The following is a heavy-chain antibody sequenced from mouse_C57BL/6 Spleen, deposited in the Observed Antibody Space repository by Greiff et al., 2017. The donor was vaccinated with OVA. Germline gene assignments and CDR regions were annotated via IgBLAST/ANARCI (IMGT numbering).Heavy chain of an antibody. CDR1: GFTFSDYG. CDR3: ARPYYGSSYGYFDV. D-gene: IGHD1-1*01. J-gene: IGHJ1*03. V-gene: IGHV5-17*01. CDR2: ISSGSSTI. Sequence: EVKVVESGGGLVKPGGSLKLSCAASGFTFSDYGMHWVRQAPEKGLEWVAYISSGSSTIYYADTVKGRLTISRDNAKNTLFLQMTSLRSEDTAMYYCARPYYGSSYGYFDVWGTGTTVTVSS.